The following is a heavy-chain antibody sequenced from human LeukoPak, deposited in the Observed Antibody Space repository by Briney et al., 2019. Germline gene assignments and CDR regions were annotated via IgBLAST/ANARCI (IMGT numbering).Heavy chain of an antibody. CDR2: MYTCGST. V-gene: IGHV4-4*07. J-gene: IGHJ4*02. Sequence: SETLSLTCTVSDGSISSYYWSWIRQPAGKGLEWIGRMYTCGSTNYNPSLKSRVTMSVDTSKNQFSLKLSSVTAADTAVYYCARDRAYSDYKGTTYYFDYWGQGTLVTVSS. CDR3: ARDRAYSDYKGTTYYFDY. D-gene: IGHD3-10*01. CDR1: DGSISSYY.